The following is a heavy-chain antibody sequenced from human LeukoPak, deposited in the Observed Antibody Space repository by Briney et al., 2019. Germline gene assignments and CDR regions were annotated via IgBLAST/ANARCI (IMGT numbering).Heavy chain of an antibody. D-gene: IGHD3-10*02. CDR1: GGSISSSNYY. V-gene: IGHV4-39*07. J-gene: IGHJ4*02. Sequence: SETLSLTCTVSGGSISSSNYYWDWIRQPPGKGLEWIGSIYYSGSTYYNPSLKSRATTSVDTSKSQFSLKLSSVTAADTAVYHCARRNVEGSTFDSWGQGTLVTVSS. CDR2: IYYSGST. CDR3: ARRNVEGSTFDS.